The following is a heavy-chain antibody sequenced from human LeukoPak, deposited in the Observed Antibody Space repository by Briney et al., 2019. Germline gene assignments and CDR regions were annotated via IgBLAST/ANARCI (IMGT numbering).Heavy chain of an antibody. CDR2: IDPSDSYT. V-gene: IGHV5-10-1*01. D-gene: IGHD3-9*01. J-gene: IGHJ4*02. Sequence: VESLRISCKGSGYSFTSYWISWVRKMPGEGLEWMGRIDPSDSYTNYSPSFQDHVTISADKSISTAYLQWSSLKASDTAMYYCARERYFDWLLSFDYWGQGTLVTVSS. CDR1: GYSFTSYW. CDR3: ARERYFDWLLSFDY.